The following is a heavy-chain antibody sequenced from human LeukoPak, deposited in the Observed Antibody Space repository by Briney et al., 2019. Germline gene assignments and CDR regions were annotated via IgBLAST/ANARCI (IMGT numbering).Heavy chain of an antibody. CDR3: AELGITMIGGV. V-gene: IGHV3-21*01. D-gene: IGHD3-10*02. CDR2: ITRGSIYT. J-gene: IGHJ6*04. Sequence: GGSLRLSCAASGFTFSNYNMNWVRQTPGKGLEWVSSITRGSIYTFYADSVKGRFTISRDNAKDSLYLQMNSLRAEDTAVYYCAELGITMIGGVWGKGTTVTISS. CDR1: GFTFSNYN.